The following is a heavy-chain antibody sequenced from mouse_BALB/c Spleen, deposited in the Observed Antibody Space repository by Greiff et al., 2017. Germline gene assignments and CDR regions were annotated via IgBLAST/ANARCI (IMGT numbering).Heavy chain of an antibody. Sequence: EVQLVESGGGLVKPGGSLKLSCAASGFTFSDYYMYWVRQTPEKRLEWVATISDGGSYTYYPDSVKGRFTISRDNAKNNLYLQMSSLKSEDTAMYYCARGDGLYYGMDYWGQGTSFTVSS. J-gene: IGHJ4*01. CDR3: ARGDGLYYGMDY. CDR1: GFTFSDYY. CDR2: ISDGGSYT. D-gene: IGHD2-3*01. V-gene: IGHV5-4*02.